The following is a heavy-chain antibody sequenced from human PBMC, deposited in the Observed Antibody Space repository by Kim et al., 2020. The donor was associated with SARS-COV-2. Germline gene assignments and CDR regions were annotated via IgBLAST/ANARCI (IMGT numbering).Heavy chain of an antibody. V-gene: IGHV3-30*18. CDR1: GFTFSSYG. Sequence: GGSLRLSCAASGFTFSSYGMHWVRQAPGKGLEWVAVISYDGSNKYYADSVKGRFTISRDNSKNTLYLQMNSLRAEDTAVYYCAKDLRCIAAGYYYYCMDVWGQGTTVTVSS. CDR3: AKDLRCIAAGYYYYCMDV. D-gene: IGHD6-13*01. J-gene: IGHJ6*02. CDR2: ISYDGSNK.